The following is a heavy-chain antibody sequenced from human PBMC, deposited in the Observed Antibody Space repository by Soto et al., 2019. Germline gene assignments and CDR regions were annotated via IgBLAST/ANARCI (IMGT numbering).Heavy chain of an antibody. CDR3: TTSSYSSGWYNWYFDL. D-gene: IGHD6-19*01. CDR1: GFTFSNAW. CDR2: IKSKTDGGTT. Sequence: GGSLRLSCAASGFTFSNAWMSWVRQAPGKGLEWVGRIKSKTDGGTTDYAAPVKGRFTISRDDSKNTLYLQMNSLKTEATAVYYCTTSSYSSGWYNWYFDLWGRGTLVTVSS. V-gene: IGHV3-15*01. J-gene: IGHJ2*01.